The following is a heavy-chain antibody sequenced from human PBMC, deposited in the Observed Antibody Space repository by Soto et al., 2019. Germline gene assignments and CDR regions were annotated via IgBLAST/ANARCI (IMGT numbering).Heavy chain of an antibody. D-gene: IGHD3-16*01. CDR2: IYYSGST. J-gene: IGHJ6*03. V-gene: IGHV4-59*01. CDR1: GGSISSYY. CDR3: ASPHMGVGGCYYMDV. Sequence: PSETLSLTCTVSGGSISSYYWSWIRQPPGKGLEWIGYIYYSGSTNYNPSLKSRVTISVDTSKNQFSLKLSSVTAADTAVYYCASPHMGVGGCYYMDVWGKGTRVTVS.